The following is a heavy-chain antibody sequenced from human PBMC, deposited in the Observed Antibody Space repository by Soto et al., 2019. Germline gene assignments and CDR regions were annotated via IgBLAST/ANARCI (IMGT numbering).Heavy chain of an antibody. Sequence: SETLSLTCAVYGGSFSGYYWSWIRQPPGKGLEWIGEINHSGSTNYNPSLKSRVTISVDTSKNQFSLKLSSVTAADTAVYYCARMDTAMGPYYYYGMDVWGQGTTVTVSS. D-gene: IGHD5-18*01. CDR1: GGSFSGYY. CDR2: INHSGST. CDR3: ARMDTAMGPYYYYGMDV. J-gene: IGHJ6*02. V-gene: IGHV4-34*01.